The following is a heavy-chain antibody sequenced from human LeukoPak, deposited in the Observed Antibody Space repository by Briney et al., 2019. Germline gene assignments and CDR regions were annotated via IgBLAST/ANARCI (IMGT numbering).Heavy chain of an antibody. V-gene: IGHV3-7*01. D-gene: IGHD3-22*01. Sequence: GGSLRLSCAASGFTFSSYWMSWVRQAPGKGLEWVANIKQDGSEKYYVDSVKGRFTISRDNAKNSLYLQMNSLGAEDTAVYYCARDWYYYDSSGGDYWGQGTLVTVSS. CDR2: IKQDGSEK. CDR1: GFTFSSYW. CDR3: ARDWYYYDSSGGDY. J-gene: IGHJ4*02.